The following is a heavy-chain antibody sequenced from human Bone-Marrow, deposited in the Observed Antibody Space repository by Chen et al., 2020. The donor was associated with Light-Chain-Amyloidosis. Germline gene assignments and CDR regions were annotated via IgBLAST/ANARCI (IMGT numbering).Heavy chain of an antibody. CDR1: GYTFPNYW. CDR3: ARRRDCYNFDY. D-gene: IGHD2-21*01. CDR2: IYPDDSDA. V-gene: IGHV5-51*01. J-gene: IGHJ4*02. Sequence: GQLEQSGPEVKKPGESLKISCKGSGYTFPNYWIGWVRQMPGKGLEWMGVIYPDDSDARYSPSFEGQVTISADKSITTAYLQWRSLKASDTAMYYCARRRDCYNFDYWGQGTLVTVSS.